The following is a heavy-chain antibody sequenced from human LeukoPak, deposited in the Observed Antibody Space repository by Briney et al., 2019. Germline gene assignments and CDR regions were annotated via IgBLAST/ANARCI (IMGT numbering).Heavy chain of an antibody. CDR1: GGSFSGYY. Sequence: SETLSLTCAVYGGSFSGYYWSWIRQPPGKGLEWIGEINHSGSTNYNPSLKSRVTISVDTSKNQFSLKLSSVAAADTAVYYCARDAAPYFYASGIFRKNNWFDPWGQGTLVTVSS. D-gene: IGHD3-10*01. CDR2: INHSGST. CDR3: ARDAAPYFYASGIFRKNNWFDP. V-gene: IGHV4-34*01. J-gene: IGHJ5*02.